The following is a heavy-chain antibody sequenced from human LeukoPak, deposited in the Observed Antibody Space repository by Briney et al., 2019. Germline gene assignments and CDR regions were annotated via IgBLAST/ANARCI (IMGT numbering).Heavy chain of an antibody. CDR1: GGTFSSYA. Sequence: ASVKVSCKASGGTFSSYAISWVRQAPGQGLEWMGRIIPIFGTANYAQKFQGRVTITTDKSTSTAYMELSSLRSEDTAVYYCARDKQYYYDSSGYYLVYWGQGTLVTVSS. V-gene: IGHV1-69*05. CDR3: ARDKQYYYDSSGYYLVY. D-gene: IGHD3-22*01. J-gene: IGHJ4*02. CDR2: IIPIFGTA.